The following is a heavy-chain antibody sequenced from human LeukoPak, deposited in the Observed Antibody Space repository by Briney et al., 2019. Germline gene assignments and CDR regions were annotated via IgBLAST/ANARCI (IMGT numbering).Heavy chain of an antibody. CDR3: AKDVVVPAARVGWFDP. CDR2: ISGSGGST. Sequence: GGSLRLSCAASGFTFSSYAMSWVRQAPGKGLEWVSAISGSGGSTYYADSVKGRFTISRDNSKNTLYLQMNSLRAEDTAVYYCAKDVVVPAARVGWFDPWGQGTLVTVSS. D-gene: IGHD2-2*01. V-gene: IGHV3-23*01. J-gene: IGHJ5*02. CDR1: GFTFSSYA.